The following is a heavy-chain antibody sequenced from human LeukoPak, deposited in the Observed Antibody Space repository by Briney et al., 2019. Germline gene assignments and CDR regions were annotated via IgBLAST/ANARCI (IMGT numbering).Heavy chain of an antibody. J-gene: IGHJ6*02. CDR3: ARDSSSWGNYGMDA. CDR1: GYTFTGYY. Sequence: ASVKVSCKASGYTFTGYYMHWVRQAPGQGLEWMGWINPNRGGTNYAQKFQGRVTMTRDTSISTAYMELSRLRSDDTAVYYCARDSSSWGNYGMDAWGQGTTVTVSS. D-gene: IGHD6-13*01. CDR2: INPNRGGT. V-gene: IGHV1-2*02.